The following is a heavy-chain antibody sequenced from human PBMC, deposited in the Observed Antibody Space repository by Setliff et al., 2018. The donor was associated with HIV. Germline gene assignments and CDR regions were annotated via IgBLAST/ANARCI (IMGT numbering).Heavy chain of an antibody. Sequence: PGGSLRLSCAASGFRFRSYWMSWVRQAPGKGLESVANVKQDGAETLYVDSVKGRFTSYRDNANNLVYLQMNSLRVEDTAVYFCARWGSGSYERVFDYWGQGMLVTVSS. V-gene: IGHV3-7*01. CDR1: GFRFRSYW. J-gene: IGHJ4*02. CDR2: VKQDGAET. D-gene: IGHD1-26*01. CDR3: ARWGSGSYERVFDY.